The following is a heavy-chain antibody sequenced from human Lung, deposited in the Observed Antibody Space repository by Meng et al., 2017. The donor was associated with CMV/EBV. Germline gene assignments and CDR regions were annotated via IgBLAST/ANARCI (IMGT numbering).Heavy chain of an antibody. Sequence: GFSLSTSGVGVGWIRQPPGKALEWHALIYWDDDKRYSPSLKSRLTITKDTSKNQVVLTMTNMDPVDTATYYCAHTPDGSYGDYPFDYWGQGTLVTVSS. J-gene: IGHJ4*02. CDR2: IYWDDDK. V-gene: IGHV2-5*02. CDR3: AHTPDGSYGDYPFDY. D-gene: IGHD4-17*01. CDR1: GFSLSTSGVG.